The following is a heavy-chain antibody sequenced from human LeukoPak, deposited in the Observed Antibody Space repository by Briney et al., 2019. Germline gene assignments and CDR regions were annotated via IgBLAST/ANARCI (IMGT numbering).Heavy chain of an antibody. CDR1: GGSISSYY. D-gene: IGHD6-19*01. Sequence: SGTLSLTCTVSGGSISSYYWSWIRQPPGKGLEWIGYIYYSGSTNYNPSLKSRVTISVDTSKNQFSLKLSSVTAADTAVYYCARDRRVAGIPGHFDYWGQGTLVTVSS. CDR2: IYYSGST. J-gene: IGHJ4*02. CDR3: ARDRRVAGIPGHFDY. V-gene: IGHV4-59*01.